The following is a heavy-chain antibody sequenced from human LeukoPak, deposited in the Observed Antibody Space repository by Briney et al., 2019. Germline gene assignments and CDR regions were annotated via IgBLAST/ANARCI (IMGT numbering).Heavy chain of an antibody. CDR3: ARGPYYYDSSGFDY. V-gene: IGHV1-69*04. D-gene: IGHD3-22*01. J-gene: IGHJ4*02. CDR2: IIPILGVA. Sequence: SVKVSCKASGGTFSSYAISWVRQAPGQGLEWMGRIIPILGVANYAQKFQGRVTITADKSTSTAYMELSSLRSEDTAVYYCARGPYYYDSSGFDYWGQGTLVTVSS. CDR1: GGTFSSYA.